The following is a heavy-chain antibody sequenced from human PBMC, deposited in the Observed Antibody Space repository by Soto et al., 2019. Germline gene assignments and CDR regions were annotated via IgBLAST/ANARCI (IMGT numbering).Heavy chain of an antibody. CDR1: GGTFSSYA. J-gene: IGHJ5*02. Sequence: ASVKVSCKASGGTFSSYAISWVRQAPGQGLEWMGGIIPIFGTANYAQKFQGRVTITADKSTSTAYMELSSLRSEDTAVYYCARPRMATVTYNWFDPWGQGTLVTVSS. V-gene: IGHV1-69*06. CDR2: IIPIFGTA. D-gene: IGHD4-4*01. CDR3: ARPRMATVTYNWFDP.